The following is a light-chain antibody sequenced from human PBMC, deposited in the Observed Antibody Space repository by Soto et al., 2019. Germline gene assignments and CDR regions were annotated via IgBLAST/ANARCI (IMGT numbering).Light chain of an antibody. V-gene: IGKV1-5*03. CDR2: KAS. J-gene: IGKJ1*01. CDR3: QQYNSYWT. CDR1: QSISSW. Sequence: DIQMTQSPSTLSASVGDRVTITCRASQSISSWLAWYQQKPGKAPKLLIYKASSLGSGVPSRCSGGGSGTVFTLTISSLQPDYVATYYCQQYNSYWTFGQGTKVEIK.